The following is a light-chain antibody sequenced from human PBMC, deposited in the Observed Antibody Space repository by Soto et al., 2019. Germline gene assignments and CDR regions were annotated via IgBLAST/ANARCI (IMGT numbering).Light chain of an antibody. J-gene: IGLJ3*02. V-gene: IGLV4-69*02. CDR2: VNSDGSH. CDR3: QTWGTGIRV. Sequence: QLVLTQSPSASASLGASVNLTCTLSSGHSSYAIAWHQQQPEKGPRFLMQVNSDGSHNKGDGIPDRFSGSSSGAERYLTISSLQSEDEADYFCQTWGTGIRVFGGGTKVTGL. CDR1: SGHSSYA.